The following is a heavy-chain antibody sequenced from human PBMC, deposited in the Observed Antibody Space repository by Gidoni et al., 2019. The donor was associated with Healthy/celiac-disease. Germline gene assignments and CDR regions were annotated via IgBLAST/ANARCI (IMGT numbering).Heavy chain of an antibody. D-gene: IGHD1-26*01. J-gene: IGHJ3*02. CDR3: AREGGPGWEIHDAFDI. Sequence: EVQLVESGGGLVKPGGSLRLSCAASGFTFSSYSMNWVRQAPGKGLAWVSYISSSSSYIYYADSGKGRFTISRDNAKNSLYLQMNSLRAEDTAVYYCAREGGPGWEIHDAFDIWGQGTMVTVSS. CDR2: ISSSSSYI. CDR1: GFTFSSYS. V-gene: IGHV3-21*01.